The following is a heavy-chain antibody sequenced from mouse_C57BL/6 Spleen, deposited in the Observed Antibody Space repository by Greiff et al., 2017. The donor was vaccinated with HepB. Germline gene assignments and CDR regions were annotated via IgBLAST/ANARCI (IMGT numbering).Heavy chain of an antibody. J-gene: IGHJ4*01. CDR1: GYTFTSYW. D-gene: IGHD5-1*01. CDR3: ARRTYHGAMDY. CDR2: IDPSDSYT. V-gene: IGHV1-50*01. Sequence: QVQLKQPGAELVKPGASVKLSCKASGYTFTSYWMQWVKQRPGQGLEWIGEIDPSDSYTNYNQKFKGKATLTVDTSSSTAYMQLSSLTSEDSAVYYCARRTYHGAMDYWGQGTSVTVSS.